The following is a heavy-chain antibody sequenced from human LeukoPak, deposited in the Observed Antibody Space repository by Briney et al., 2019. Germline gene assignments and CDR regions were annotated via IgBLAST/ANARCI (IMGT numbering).Heavy chain of an antibody. Sequence: SETLSLTCTVSGGSISSGSYCWSWIRQPPGKGLEWIGEINHSGSTNYNPSLKSRVTISVDTSKNQFSLKLSSVTAADTAVYYCAREVDAAAAYNWFDPWGQGTLVTVSS. CDR3: AREVDAAAAYNWFDP. CDR1: GGSISSGSYC. CDR2: INHSGST. J-gene: IGHJ5*02. D-gene: IGHD2-2*01. V-gene: IGHV4-39*01.